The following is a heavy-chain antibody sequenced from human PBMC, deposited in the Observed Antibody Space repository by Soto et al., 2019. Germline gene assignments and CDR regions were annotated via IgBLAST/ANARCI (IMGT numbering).Heavy chain of an antibody. J-gene: IGHJ6*02. CDR2: IYHSGNT. CDR1: GGSISSSNW. Sequence: QVQLQESGPGLAKPSGTLSLTCAVSGGSISSSNWWSWDRQAPGKGLEWIGEIYHSGNTHYNPSLKSLVTISVDTSNNQFNLKMSSVTAADTAVYYCVSVSGSYYYGMDVWGQGTTVTVSS. D-gene: IGHD1-26*01. CDR3: VSVSGSYYYGMDV. V-gene: IGHV4-4*02.